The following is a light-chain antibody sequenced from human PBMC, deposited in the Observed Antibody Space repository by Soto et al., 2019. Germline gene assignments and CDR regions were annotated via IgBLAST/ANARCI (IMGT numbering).Light chain of an antibody. Sequence: EIVLTQSPATLSLSPGERATLSCRASQSVSSYLAWYQQKPGQAPRLLIYDASNRATGIPPRFTGSGTGTEFTLTIISQEPEDFAVYYSQQRNNWPPWTCGQGTKVEIK. CDR2: DAS. V-gene: IGKV3-11*01. J-gene: IGKJ1*01. CDR1: QSVSSY. CDR3: QQRNNWPPWT.